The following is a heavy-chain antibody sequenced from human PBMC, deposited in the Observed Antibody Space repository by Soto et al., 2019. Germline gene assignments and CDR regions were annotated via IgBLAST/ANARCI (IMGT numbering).Heavy chain of an antibody. J-gene: IGHJ6*02. CDR3: ASSFTSSQWRYGMDV. CDR1: GYTFTSYY. D-gene: IGHD2-2*01. CDR2: INPSGGST. V-gene: IGHV1-46*01. Sequence: ASVKVSCKASGYTFTSYYMHWVRQAPGQGLEWMGVINPSGGSTNYAQKVQGRVTMTTDTSTGTAYMELRSLRSDDTAVYYCASSFTSSQWRYGMDVWGQGTTVTVSS.